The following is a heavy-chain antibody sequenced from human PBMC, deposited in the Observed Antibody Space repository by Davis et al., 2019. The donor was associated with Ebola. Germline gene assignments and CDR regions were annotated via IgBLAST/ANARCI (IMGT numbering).Heavy chain of an antibody. Sequence: RGSLTLSCPASTLTSSSYAMSCVRQAPGKVLEWVSAISASGGSTYYADSVKGRFTLSRHSSENTVFLQMNSLRPDDTAVYYCARDPPQSGGYVWGQGTLVTVSS. CDR3: ARDPPQSGGYV. V-gene: IGHV3-23*01. CDR2: ISASGGST. D-gene: IGHD5-12*01. J-gene: IGHJ4*02. CDR1: TLTSSSYA.